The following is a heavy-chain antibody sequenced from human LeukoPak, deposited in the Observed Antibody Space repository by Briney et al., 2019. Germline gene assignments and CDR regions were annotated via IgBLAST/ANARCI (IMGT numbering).Heavy chain of an antibody. D-gene: IGHD3-22*01. V-gene: IGHV1-69*04. CDR3: ASETYYYDSSGYNAGQY. J-gene: IGHJ4*02. CDR1: GGTFSSYA. CDR2: IIPILGIA. Sequence: GSSVKVSCKASGGTFSSYAISWVRQAPGQGLEWMGRIIPILGIANYAQKFQGRVTITADKSTSTAYMELSSLRSEDTAVYYCASETYYYDSSGYNAGQYWGQGTPVTVSS.